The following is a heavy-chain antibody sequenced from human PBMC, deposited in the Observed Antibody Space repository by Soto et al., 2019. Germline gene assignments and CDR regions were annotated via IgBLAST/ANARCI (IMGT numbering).Heavy chain of an antibody. CDR1: GFTFSGAW. CDR3: TIGTWLTETDY. V-gene: IGHV3-15*01. Sequence: EVQLVESGGGLLKPGGSLRLSCAVSGFTFSGAWMTWVRQAPGKGLEWAGRIKRKIDGETTDYAAPVKGRFTISRDDSKNTLYLQMTSLKTEDTAMYYCTIGTWLTETDYWGQGALVTVSS. CDR2: IKRKIDGETT. J-gene: IGHJ4*02. D-gene: IGHD1-1*01.